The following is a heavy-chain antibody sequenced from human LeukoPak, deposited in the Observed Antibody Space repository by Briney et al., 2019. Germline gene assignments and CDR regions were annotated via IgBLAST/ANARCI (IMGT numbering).Heavy chain of an antibody. CDR2: ISGSGGST. V-gene: IGHV3-23*01. CDR1: GFTFSSYA. J-gene: IGHJ6*02. D-gene: IGHD3-10*01. CDR3: AKPPMGTSSYGSGSYSYYYYYGMDV. Sequence: GGSLRLSCAASGFTFSSYAMSWVRQAPGKGLEWVSAISGSGGSTYYADSVKGRFTISRDNSKNTLYLQMNSLRAEDTAVYYCAKPPMGTSSYGSGSYSYYYYYGMDVWGQGTTVTVSS.